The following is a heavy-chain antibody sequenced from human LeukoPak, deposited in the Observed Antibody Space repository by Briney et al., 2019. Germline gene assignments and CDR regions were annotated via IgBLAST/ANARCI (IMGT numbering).Heavy chain of an antibody. Sequence: GGSLRLSCAASGFTFSSYSMNWVRQAPGKGLEWVPSISSSSSYIYYADSVKGRFTISRDNAKNSLYLQMNSLRAEDTAVYYCARFANFFRGVIEGYFDYWGQGTLVTVSS. CDR3: ARFANFFRGVIEGYFDY. J-gene: IGHJ4*02. V-gene: IGHV3-21*01. D-gene: IGHD3-10*01. CDR1: GFTFSSYS. CDR2: ISSSSSYI.